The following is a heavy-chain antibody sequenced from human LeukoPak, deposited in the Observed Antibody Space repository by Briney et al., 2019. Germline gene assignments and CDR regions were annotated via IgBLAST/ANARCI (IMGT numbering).Heavy chain of an antibody. CDR1: GASIGAYY. J-gene: IGHJ5*02. CDR3: ARYGDTRFAP. CDR2: GHHSGNS. Sequence: SETLSLTCTVSGASIGAYYWSWIRQPPGKGLQWIGYGHHSGNSNYNPSLKSRVTISVDTSKKQFSLKLSSVTAADTAVYYCARYGDTRFAPWGQGTLVTVSS. D-gene: IGHD4-17*01. V-gene: IGHV4-59*01.